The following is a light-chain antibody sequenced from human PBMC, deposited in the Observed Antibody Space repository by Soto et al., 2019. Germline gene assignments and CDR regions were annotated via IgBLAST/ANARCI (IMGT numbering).Light chain of an antibody. CDR3: AAWDDSLNGPYV. CDR1: SSNIGSNT. J-gene: IGLJ1*01. CDR2: SNN. V-gene: IGLV1-44*01. Sequence: QSVLTQPPSASGTPGQRVTISCSGSSSNIGSNTVNWYQQLPGTAPKLLIYSNNQRPSGVPDRFSGSKSGTSASLAISGLQSEDEAVYYCAAWDDSLNGPYVFGTGTKLTVL.